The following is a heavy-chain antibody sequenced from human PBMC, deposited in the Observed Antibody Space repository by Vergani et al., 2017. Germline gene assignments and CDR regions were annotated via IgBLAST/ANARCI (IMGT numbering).Heavy chain of an antibody. J-gene: IGHJ4*02. Sequence: EVQLVESGGVVVQPGGTLRLSCAVSGFTFDDYAMHWVRNVLGKGLEWVSLISWDGGSTYYADSVMVRFSIARDNSKNSLYLQMNSLRAEDTALYYCAKDTATSPPPGYFDYWGQGALVTVSS. CDR1: GFTFDDYA. CDR2: ISWDGGST. V-gene: IGHV3-43D*03. CDR3: AKDTATSPPPGYFDY. D-gene: IGHD3-10*01.